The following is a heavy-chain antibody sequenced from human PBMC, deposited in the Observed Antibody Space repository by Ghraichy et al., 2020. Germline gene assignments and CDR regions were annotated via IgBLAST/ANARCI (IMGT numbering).Heavy chain of an antibody. CDR1: GFTFSSYS. Sequence: GVLNISCAASGFTFSSYSMNWVRQAPGKGLEWVSSISTASSYIYYADSVKGRFTISRDNAKNSLYLQMNSLRAEDTAVYYCARGIYPITMIVVVTPFDYWGQGTLVTVSS. CDR3: ARGIYPITMIVVVTPFDY. D-gene: IGHD3-22*01. CDR2: ISTASSYI. V-gene: IGHV3-21*01. J-gene: IGHJ4*02.